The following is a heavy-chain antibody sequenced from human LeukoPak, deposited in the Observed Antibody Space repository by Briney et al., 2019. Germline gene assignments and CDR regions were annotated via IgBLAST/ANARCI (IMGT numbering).Heavy chain of an antibody. V-gene: IGHV3-21*01. J-gene: IGHJ4*02. CDR2: IDPSSTYI. CDR1: RFTFSSYT. CDR3: TRGSYGDYEY. D-gene: IGHD4-17*01. Sequence: TGGSLRLSCSASRFTFSSYTMNWVRQAPGKGLEWVSSIDPSSTYIYYADSVKGRFTISRDNAQNSLYLQMNSLRAEDTAVYYCTRGSYGDYEYWGQGTLVTVSS.